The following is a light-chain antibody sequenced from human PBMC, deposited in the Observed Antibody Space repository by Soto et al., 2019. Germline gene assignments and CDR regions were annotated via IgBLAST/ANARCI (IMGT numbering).Light chain of an antibody. J-gene: IGLJ2*01. Sequence: QSVLTQPPSASGTPGQGITISCSGSSSNIGSNYVYWYQRLPGTAPKLLIYRSNQRPSGVPDRFSGSQSGTSASLAISGLRSEDEADYYCAAWDDSLSGVLFGGGTQL. CDR2: RSN. CDR3: AAWDDSLSGVL. CDR1: SSNIGSNY. V-gene: IGLV1-47*01.